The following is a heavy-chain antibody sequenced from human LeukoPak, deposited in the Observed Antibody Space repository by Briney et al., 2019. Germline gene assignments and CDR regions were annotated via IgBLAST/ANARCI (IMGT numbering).Heavy chain of an antibody. CDR3: AKDWSTYGDYVWGCFDY. Sequence: GGSLRLSCAASGFTFSSYAMSWVRQAPGKGLEWVSAISGSGGSTYYADSVKGRFTISRDNSKNTLYLQMNSLRAEDTAVYYCAKDWSTYGDYVWGCFDYWGQGTLVTVSS. J-gene: IGHJ4*02. CDR2: ISGSGGST. CDR1: GFTFSSYA. V-gene: IGHV3-23*01. D-gene: IGHD4-17*01.